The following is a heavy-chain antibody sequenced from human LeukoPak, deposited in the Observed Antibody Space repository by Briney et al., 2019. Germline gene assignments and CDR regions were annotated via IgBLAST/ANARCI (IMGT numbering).Heavy chain of an antibody. Sequence: GASVKVSCKASGYTFTDYYMHWVQQASGKGLEWMGRVDPEDGETIYAEKFQGRVTITADTSTDTAYMELSSLRSEDMAVYYCAKQMGPSGSYSCAFDIWGQGTMVTVSS. CDR1: GYTFTDYY. V-gene: IGHV1-69-2*01. J-gene: IGHJ3*02. D-gene: IGHD1-26*01. CDR3: AKQMGPSGSYSCAFDI. CDR2: VDPEDGET.